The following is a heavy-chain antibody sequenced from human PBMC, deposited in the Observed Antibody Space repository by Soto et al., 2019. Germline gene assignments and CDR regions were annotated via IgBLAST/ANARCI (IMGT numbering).Heavy chain of an antibody. V-gene: IGHV3-11*01. J-gene: IGHJ6*01. CDR2: ISSSGFTI. Sequence: QVQLVESGGGLVKPGGSLRISCAASGFTFSDYYMSWIRQAPGKGLEWVSYISSSGFTIYYADSVKGRCTISRGNAMKTRQRQRNSQRAEDTARYHWARATLRGNEGDCGGLDGWGQGTTVTDST. D-gene: IGHD3-10*01. CDR1: GFTFSDYY. CDR3: ARATLRGNEGDCGGLDG.